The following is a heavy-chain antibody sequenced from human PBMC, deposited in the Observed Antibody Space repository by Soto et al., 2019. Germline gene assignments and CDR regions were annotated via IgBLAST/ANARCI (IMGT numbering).Heavy chain of an antibody. V-gene: IGHV3-23*01. J-gene: IGHJ4*02. Sequence: PGGSLRLSCAASGFIFSDYGMTWVRQAPGKGLEWVSAITSRGSTTYYPDSVKGRFTISRDNSKSMLNLQMNSLRADDPAVYYCAKQRTPRSVEVAGQYYFDYWGQGTLVTVSS. CDR2: ITSRGSTT. CDR1: GFIFSDYG. D-gene: IGHD6-19*01. CDR3: AKQRTPRSVEVAGQYYFDY.